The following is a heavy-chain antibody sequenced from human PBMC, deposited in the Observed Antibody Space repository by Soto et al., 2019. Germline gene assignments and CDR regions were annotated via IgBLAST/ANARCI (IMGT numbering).Heavy chain of an antibody. CDR2: IYYSGST. CDR1: GGSINSGDYY. Sequence: QVQLQESGPGLVKPSQTLSLTCTVSGGSINSGDYYWNWIRQPPGKGLEWIGYIYYSGSTFYNPSLERRVTMSVDTSKNQFSLKLSSVTAADTALYYCARERASAGPFDYWGQGILVTVSS. CDR3: ARERASAGPFDY. V-gene: IGHV4-30-4*01. D-gene: IGHD6-13*01. J-gene: IGHJ4*02.